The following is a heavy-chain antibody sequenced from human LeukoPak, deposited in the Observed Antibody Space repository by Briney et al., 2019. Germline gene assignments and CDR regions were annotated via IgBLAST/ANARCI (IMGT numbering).Heavy chain of an antibody. CDR1: GFTFSNYW. J-gene: IGHJ4*02. CDR2: IKNDGSGA. CDR3: ARNPSTSMVF. Sequence: GGSLRLSCAASGFTFSNYWMHWVRQAPGKGLVWVSRIKNDGSGAIYADSVKGRFTISRDNAKNTPYLQMNSLRAEDTAVYYCARNPSTSMVFWGQGTLVTVSS. V-gene: IGHV3-74*01. D-gene: IGHD5-18*01.